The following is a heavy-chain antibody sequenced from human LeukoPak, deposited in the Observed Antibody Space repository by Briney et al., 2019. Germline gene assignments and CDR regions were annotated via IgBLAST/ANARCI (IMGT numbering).Heavy chain of an antibody. J-gene: IGHJ3*02. V-gene: IGHV3-30*04. CDR2: ISYDGSNK. CDR1: GFTFSSYA. D-gene: IGHD6-13*01. CDR3: VAAGLSASGAFDI. Sequence: SGGSLRLSCAASGFTFSSYAMHWVRQAPGKGLEWVAVISYDGSNKYYADSVKGRFTISRDNSKNTLYLQMNSLRAEDTAVYYCVAAGLSASGAFDIWGQGTMVTVSS.